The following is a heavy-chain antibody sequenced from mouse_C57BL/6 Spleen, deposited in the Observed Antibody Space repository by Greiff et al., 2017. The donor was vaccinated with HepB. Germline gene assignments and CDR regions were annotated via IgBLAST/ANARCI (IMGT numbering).Heavy chain of an antibody. J-gene: IGHJ2*01. CDR3: ARGAGREAYFDY. Sequence: EVKLMESGPELVKPGASVKISCKASGYSFTDYNMNWVKQSYGKSLEWIGVINPNYGTTSYNQKFKGKATLTVDQSSSTAYMQLNSLTSEDSAVYYCARGAGREAYFDYWGQGTTLTVSS. D-gene: IGHD3-3*01. CDR1: GYSFTDYN. V-gene: IGHV1-39*01. CDR2: INPNYGTT.